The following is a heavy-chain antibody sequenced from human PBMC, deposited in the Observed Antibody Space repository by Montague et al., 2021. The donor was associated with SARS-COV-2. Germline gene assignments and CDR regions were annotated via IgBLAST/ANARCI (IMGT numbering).Heavy chain of an antibody. V-gene: IGHV4-61*08. J-gene: IGHJ4*02. Sequence: LVKPTQTLTLTCTFSGFSLSTSGMCVSWIRQPPGKGLEWIGYIYYSGSTNYNPSLKSRVTISVDTSKNQFSLKLSSVTAADTAVYYCARGSHYYDSSGYYFDYGGRGTLVTVSS. CDR3: ARGSHYYDSSGYYFDY. CDR1: GFSLSTSGMC. CDR2: IYYSGST. D-gene: IGHD3-22*01.